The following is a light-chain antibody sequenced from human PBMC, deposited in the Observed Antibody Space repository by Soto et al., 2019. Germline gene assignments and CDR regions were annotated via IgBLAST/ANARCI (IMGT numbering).Light chain of an antibody. CDR2: AAS. Sequence: ITLTQSPASVSASVGDRVTSTCRASRYIRSDLSWYQQRPGQAPKLLIYAASTLQSGVPSRFSGSGSGTEFTLTISSLQPEDFATYYCQQLNSYPLTFGGGTKV. CDR3: QQLNSYPLT. V-gene: IGKV1-17*01. J-gene: IGKJ4*01. CDR1: RYIRSD.